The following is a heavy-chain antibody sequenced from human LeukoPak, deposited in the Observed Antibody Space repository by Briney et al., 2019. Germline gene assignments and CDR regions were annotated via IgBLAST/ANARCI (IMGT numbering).Heavy chain of an antibody. J-gene: IGHJ4*02. D-gene: IGHD2-15*01. CDR3: ARLYPAYCSGGSCYRFDY. CDR2: INHSGST. V-gene: IGHV4-34*01. CDR1: GESFTGYY. Sequence: SETLSLTCAVYGESFTGYYSSSIRQRPRERLEWIGEINHSGSTNYNPSLKSRVTISVDTSKNQFSLKLSSVTAADTAVYYCARLYPAYCSGGSCYRFDYWGQGTLVTVSS.